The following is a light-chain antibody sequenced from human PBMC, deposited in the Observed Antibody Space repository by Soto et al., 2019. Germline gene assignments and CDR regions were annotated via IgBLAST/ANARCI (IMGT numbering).Light chain of an antibody. V-gene: IGKV3-20*01. CDR1: QSVSNNY. CDR2: DAS. Sequence: EDVLTQSPGTLSLSPGEIATLSCRASQSVSNNYLGWVQQKPGQTPRLLIFDASNRATGIPNRFSGSGSGTDFTLTISRLEPEDFAMYYCQQYANSPLTFGGGTRVEI. J-gene: IGKJ4*01. CDR3: QQYANSPLT.